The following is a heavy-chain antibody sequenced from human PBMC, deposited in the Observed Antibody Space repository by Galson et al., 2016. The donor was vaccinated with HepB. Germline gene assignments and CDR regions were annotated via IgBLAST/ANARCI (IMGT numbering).Heavy chain of an antibody. V-gene: IGHV1-18*04. CDR1: GYNFVSYG. CDR2: ISSYNVRT. J-gene: IGHJ6*02. Sequence: SVKVSCKASGYNFVSYGLTWVRQAPGKGLEFLARISSYNVRTDYAQKFQDRVTMTTDKSSSTAYRELRSLTSDDTAVYYCARTPGGMDVWGQGTTVIVSS. D-gene: IGHD2-15*01. CDR3: ARTPGGMDV.